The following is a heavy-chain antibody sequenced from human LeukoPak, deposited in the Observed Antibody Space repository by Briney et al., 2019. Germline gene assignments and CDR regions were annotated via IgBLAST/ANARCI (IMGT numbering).Heavy chain of an antibody. V-gene: IGHV1-46*01. CDR3: ARSGLYYGRNTVGPYFDF. Sequence: GASVKVSCTASVYTFTSYYMHWVRQAPGPGLEWMGLINPSGGSTSYAQKFQGRVTMTRDTPTSTVYMELSSLRSEDTAVYYCARSGLYYGRNTVGPYFDFWGQGTLVSVSS. CDR2: INPSGGST. CDR1: VYTFTSYY. D-gene: IGHD4-23*01. J-gene: IGHJ4*02.